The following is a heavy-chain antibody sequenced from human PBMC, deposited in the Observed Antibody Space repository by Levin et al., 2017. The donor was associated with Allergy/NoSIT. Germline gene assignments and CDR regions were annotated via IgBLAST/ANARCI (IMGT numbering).Heavy chain of an antibody. D-gene: IGHD2-2*01. CDR2: IYPGDSDT. J-gene: IGHJ6*02. CDR3: AREMGWGYCSSTSCVSYGMDV. V-gene: IGHV5-51*01. CDR1: GYSFTSYW. Sequence: ASVKVSCKGSGYSFTSYWIGWVRQMPGKGLEWMGIIYPGDSDTRYSPSFQGQVTISADKSISTAYLQWSSLKASDTAMYYCAREMGWGYCSSTSCVSYGMDVWGQGTTVTVSS.